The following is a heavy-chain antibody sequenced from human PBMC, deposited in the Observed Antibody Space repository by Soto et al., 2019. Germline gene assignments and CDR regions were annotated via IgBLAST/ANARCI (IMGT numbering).Heavy chain of an antibody. CDR1: GFTFSSYV. CDR3: AKFGNRYCSNGLCPTDS. Sequence: GGSLRLSCAASGFTFSSYVMSWVRQAPGKGLEWVSAISGSGNSPYYADSVKGRFTISRDNSKNTLYLQMNSLRAEDTAVYYCAKFGNRYCSNGLCPTDSWGQGTLVTVSS. D-gene: IGHD2-8*01. V-gene: IGHV3-23*01. CDR2: ISGSGNSP. J-gene: IGHJ4*02.